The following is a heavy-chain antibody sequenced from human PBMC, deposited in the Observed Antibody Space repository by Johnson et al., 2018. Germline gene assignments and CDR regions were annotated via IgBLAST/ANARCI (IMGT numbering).Heavy chain of an antibody. D-gene: IGHD3-16*01. CDR2: IIPILGIA. CDR3: AKDMGGGMITFGGVIGAFDI. Sequence: QVQLVQSGAEVKKPGSSXKVSCKASGGTFSSYTISWVRQAPGQGLEWMGRIIPILGIANYAQTFQGRVTITAANSKNPLYLQMNSLRAEDTALNYCAKDMGGGMITFGGVIGAFDIWGQGTMVTVSS. V-gene: IGHV1-69*04. CDR1: GGTFSSYT. J-gene: IGHJ3*02.